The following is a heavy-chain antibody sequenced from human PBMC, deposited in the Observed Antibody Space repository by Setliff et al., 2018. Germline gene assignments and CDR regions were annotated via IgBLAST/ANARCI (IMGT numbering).Heavy chain of an antibody. CDR2: IYHSGST. CDR3: ARAVLVVDAEDY. Sequence: SETLSLTCAVYGGSFSGYYWGWIRQPPGKGLEWIGSIYHSGSTYYNPSLKSRVTISVDTSKNQFSLKLSSVTAADTAVYYCARAVLVVDAEDYWGQGTLVTVSS. J-gene: IGHJ4*02. CDR1: GGSFSGYY. D-gene: IGHD3-22*01. V-gene: IGHV4-38-2*01.